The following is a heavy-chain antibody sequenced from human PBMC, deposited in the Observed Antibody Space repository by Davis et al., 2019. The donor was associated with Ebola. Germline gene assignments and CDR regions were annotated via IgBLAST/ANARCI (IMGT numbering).Heavy chain of an antibody. Sequence: SVKVSCKASGYTLTDYQMHWVRQAPGQGLEWVGGIIPRFGTKNHAQKFDGRVTISAVESTTTVYMELSSLRSEDTAVYYCARQRSSDAFDIWGQGTMVTVSS. CDR2: IIPRFGTK. CDR1: GYTLTDYQ. CDR3: ARQRSSDAFDI. J-gene: IGHJ3*02. V-gene: IGHV1-69*13.